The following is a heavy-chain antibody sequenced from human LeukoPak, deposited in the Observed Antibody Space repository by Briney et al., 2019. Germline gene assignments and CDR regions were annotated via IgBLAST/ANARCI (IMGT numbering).Heavy chain of an antibody. CDR3: ARGVSGGSPDY. D-gene: IGHD1-26*01. CDR1: GFTFSSYA. J-gene: IGHJ4*02. V-gene: IGHV3-48*02. Sequence: GGSLRLSCAASGFTFSSYAMRWVRQAPGKGLEWVSYISSTSNTIYYADSVKGRFTTSRDNAKNSLYLQMNSPRDEDTAVYYCARGVSGGSPDYWGQGTLVTVSS. CDR2: ISSTSNTI.